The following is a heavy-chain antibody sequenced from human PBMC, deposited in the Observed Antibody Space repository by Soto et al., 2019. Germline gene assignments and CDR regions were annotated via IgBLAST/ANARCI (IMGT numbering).Heavy chain of an antibody. D-gene: IGHD3-10*01. CDR3: AGGIFGSGTANYD. J-gene: IGHJ4*01. CDR2: INGDGSGT. CDR1: GFTFSGSW. V-gene: IGHV3-74*01. Sequence: EVQLVESGGGLVQPGGSLRLSCAASGFTFSGSWMHWVRQSPGKGLVWVAHINGDGSGTSYADSVKGRFTISRDDAKNTLFLQMNCLIAEDTAVYYCAGGIFGSGTANYDLGQGTLGTISS.